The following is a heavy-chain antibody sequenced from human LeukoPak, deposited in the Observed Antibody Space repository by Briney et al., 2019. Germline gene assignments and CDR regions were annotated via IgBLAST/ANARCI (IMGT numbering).Heavy chain of an antibody. V-gene: IGHV3-33*01. CDR1: GFTFSSYG. J-gene: IGHJ4*02. CDR3: ARGKAMVIFDY. Sequence: GGSLRLSCAASGFTFSSYGMHWVRQAPGKGLEWVAVIWYDGSNKYYADSVKGRFTISRDNSKNTLYLQMNSLRAEDTAVYYCARGKAMVIFDYWGQGTLVAVSS. CDR2: IWYDGSNK. D-gene: IGHD5-18*01.